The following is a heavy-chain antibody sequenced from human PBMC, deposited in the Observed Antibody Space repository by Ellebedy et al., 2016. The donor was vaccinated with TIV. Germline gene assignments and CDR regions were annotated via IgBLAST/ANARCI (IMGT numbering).Heavy chain of an antibody. J-gene: IGHJ3*02. CDR3: AADGSYGDYRSPTHAFVM. CDR1: GFTFNSYW. Sequence: GGSLRLSCAASGFTFNSYWMTWVRQAPGKGLEWVANMNQDGSAKYYVDSLRGRFTISRDNAKNSLYLQMNSLRGEDTAVYYCAADGSYGDYRSPTHAFVMWGRGTSVTVSS. V-gene: IGHV3-7*01. CDR2: MNQDGSAK. D-gene: IGHD3-16*01.